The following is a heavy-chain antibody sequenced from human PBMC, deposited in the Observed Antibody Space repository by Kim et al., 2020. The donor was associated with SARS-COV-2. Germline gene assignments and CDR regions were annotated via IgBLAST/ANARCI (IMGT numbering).Heavy chain of an antibody. CDR2: INHSGST. CDR3: ARGGRLLAG. J-gene: IGHJ4*02. Sequence: SETLSLTCAVYSGSFNPYYWTWIRQPPGKGLEWIGEINHSGSTNYNPSHKSRVTISVDTTNNQFSLKLTSVTAADTAVYYCARGGRLLAGWGQGTLHTVST. V-gene: IGHV4-34*01. D-gene: IGHD3-10*01. CDR1: SGSFNPYY.